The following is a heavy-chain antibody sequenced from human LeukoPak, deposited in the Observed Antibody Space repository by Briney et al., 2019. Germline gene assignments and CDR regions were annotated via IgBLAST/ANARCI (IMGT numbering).Heavy chain of an antibody. CDR1: GYTFTSYG. J-gene: IGHJ5*02. V-gene: IGHV1-18*01. Sequence: ASVKVSCEASGYTFTSYGISWVRQAPGQGLEWMGWISAYNGNTNYAQKLQGRVTMTTDTSTSTAYMELRSLRSDDTAVYYCARVEGCSGGSCYGGWFDPWGQGTLVTVSS. D-gene: IGHD2-15*01. CDR3: ARVEGCSGGSCYGGWFDP. CDR2: ISAYNGNT.